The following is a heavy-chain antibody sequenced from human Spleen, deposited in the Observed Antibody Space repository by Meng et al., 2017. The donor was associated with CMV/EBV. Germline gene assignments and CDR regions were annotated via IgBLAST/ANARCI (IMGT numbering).Heavy chain of an antibody. Sequence: GESLKISCAASGFTFSRNAMSWVRQAPGKGLEWVSAISGSGGKTDYAGSVKGRFTISRDNSKNTLYLQMNSLRAEDTAVYYCAKVNGDYDDAFDIWGQGTMVTVSS. CDR3: AKVNGDYDDAFDI. V-gene: IGHV3-23*01. D-gene: IGHD4-17*01. CDR2: ISGSGGKT. CDR1: GFTFSRNA. J-gene: IGHJ3*02.